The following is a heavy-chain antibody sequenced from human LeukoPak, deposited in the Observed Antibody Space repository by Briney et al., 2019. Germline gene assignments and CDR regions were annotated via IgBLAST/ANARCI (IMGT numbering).Heavy chain of an antibody. D-gene: IGHD3-3*02. Sequence: TGESLRLSCAASGFTFSSYWMHWVRQAPGKGLVWVSRIDIDGNSTRYADSVKGRFTISRDNAKNTLYLQMNGPRAEDTAVYYCARPLASGPDFWGQGTLVTVSS. J-gene: IGHJ4*02. CDR2: IDIDGNST. CDR1: GFTFSSYW. CDR3: ARPLASGPDF. V-gene: IGHV3-74*01.